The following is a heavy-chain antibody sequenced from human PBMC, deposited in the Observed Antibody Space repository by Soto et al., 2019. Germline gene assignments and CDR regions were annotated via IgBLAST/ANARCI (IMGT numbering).Heavy chain of an antibody. D-gene: IGHD4-17*01. V-gene: IGHV5-51*01. J-gene: IGHJ4*02. CDR1: GYTFTIYW. Sequence: PGESLKISCQVSGYTFTIYWIGWVRQMPGKGLERMGIIYPSDSDTRYSPSFQGQVTISADQSINTAYLQWDCLKAWDTAIYYCPGPANTVADHFDLWGQGTPVTVSS. CDR2: IYPSDSDT. CDR3: PGPANTVADHFDL.